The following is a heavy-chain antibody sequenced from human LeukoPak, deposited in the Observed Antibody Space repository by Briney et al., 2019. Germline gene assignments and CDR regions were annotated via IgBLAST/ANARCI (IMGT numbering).Heavy chain of an antibody. CDR2: ITTYNDKA. CDR1: GYTFAAYG. J-gene: IGHJ4*02. CDR3: ARDLRGNVHFDY. V-gene: IGHV1-18*01. Sequence: GASVKVSCKTSGYTFAAYGISWVRQAPGQGLEWMGRITTYNDKANYAQKFQGRVTLTTDTSTNTAFMELRSLRSDDTAIYFCARDLRGNVHFDYWGQGTLVTVSS. D-gene: IGHD1-1*01.